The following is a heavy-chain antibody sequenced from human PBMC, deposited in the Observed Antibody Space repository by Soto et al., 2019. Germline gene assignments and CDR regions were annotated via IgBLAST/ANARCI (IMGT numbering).Heavy chain of an antibody. Sequence: QLQLQESGSGLVKPSQTLSLTCAVSGGSISSGGYSWSWIRQPPGKGLEWIGYIYHSGSTYYNPSLKGRVTISVDRSKNQFSLKLSSVTAADTAVYYCARAHGSGWGAFEIWGQGTMVTVSS. CDR2: IYHSGST. J-gene: IGHJ3*02. V-gene: IGHV4-30-2*01. CDR1: GGSISSGGYS. CDR3: ARAHGSGWGAFEI. D-gene: IGHD3-10*01.